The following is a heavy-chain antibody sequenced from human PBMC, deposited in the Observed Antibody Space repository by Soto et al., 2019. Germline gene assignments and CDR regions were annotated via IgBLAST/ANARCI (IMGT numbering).Heavy chain of an antibody. CDR1: GFTFDYYW. CDR3: ARGDRGAFDL. J-gene: IGHJ3*01. D-gene: IGHD1-26*01. Sequence: EVQLVESGGGLVQPGASLRLSCAASGFTFDYYWMHWVRQAPGKGLVWVSRIHSDGTSTTYADSVKGRFTISRDNAKNTLSLQMISLRAEDTAVYYCARGDRGAFDLWGQGTVVTVSS. CDR2: IHSDGTST. V-gene: IGHV3-74*01.